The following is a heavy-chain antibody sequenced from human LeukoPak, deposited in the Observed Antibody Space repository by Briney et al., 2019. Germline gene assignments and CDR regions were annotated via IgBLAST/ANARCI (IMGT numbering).Heavy chain of an antibody. D-gene: IGHD6-13*01. V-gene: IGHV3-30*18. CDR1: GFTFSSYG. CDR2: ISFDGSNK. J-gene: IGHJ5*01. CDR3: AKDPIPGRIAAAGTGWFDY. Sequence: GRSLRLSCAASGFTFSSYGMHWVRQAPGKGLEWVAVISFDGSNKYCSDSVKGRFTISKDNSKNTLYLQMNSLRAEDTAVYYCAKDPIPGRIAAAGTGWFDYWGQGTLVTVSS.